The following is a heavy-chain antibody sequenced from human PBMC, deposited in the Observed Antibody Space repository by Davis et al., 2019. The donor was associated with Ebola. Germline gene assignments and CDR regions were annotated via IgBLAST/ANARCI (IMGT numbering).Heavy chain of an antibody. J-gene: IGHJ5*02. CDR1: GFTFSGYE. V-gene: IGHV3-48*03. D-gene: IGHD6-13*01. Sequence: GESLKISCEASGFTFSGYEMNWSRQRPGKGPEWVAYISVGSNTILYADSVKGRLTISRDNAKNSLYLQMDSLRVEDSAVYYCARGSVAAVGSDTWGQGTLVTVSS. CDR2: ISVGSNTI. CDR3: ARGSVAAVGSDT.